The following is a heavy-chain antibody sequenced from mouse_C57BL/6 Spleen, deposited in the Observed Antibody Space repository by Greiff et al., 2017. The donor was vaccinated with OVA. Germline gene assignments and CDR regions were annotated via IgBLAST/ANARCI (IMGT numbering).Heavy chain of an antibody. J-gene: IGHJ2*01. CDR2: IWRGGST. V-gene: IGHV2-5*01. Sequence: ESGPGLVQPSQSLSITCTVSGFSLTSYGVHWVRQSPGKGLEWLGVIWRGGSTDYNAAFMSRLSITKDNSKSQVFFKMNSLQADDTAIYYCAKNGYGSSSYYFDYWGQGTTLTVSS. CDR1: GFSLTSYG. CDR3: AKNGYGSSSYYFDY. D-gene: IGHD1-1*01.